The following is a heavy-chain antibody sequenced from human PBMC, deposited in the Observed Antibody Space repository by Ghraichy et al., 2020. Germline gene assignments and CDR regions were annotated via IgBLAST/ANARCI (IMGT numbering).Heavy chain of an antibody. D-gene: IGHD3-16*01. CDR3: ARDGAYTIVLDY. Sequence: GGSLRLSCAMSGFNFGDFAVGWVRQAPGKGLEWVSSIARSGSADYADSVKGRFTISRDNAKNSVDLEMNSLRDEDTAVYYCARDGAYTIVLDYWGQGTLVTVSS. CDR2: IARSGSA. CDR1: GFNFGDFA. V-gene: IGHV3-69-1*01. J-gene: IGHJ4*02.